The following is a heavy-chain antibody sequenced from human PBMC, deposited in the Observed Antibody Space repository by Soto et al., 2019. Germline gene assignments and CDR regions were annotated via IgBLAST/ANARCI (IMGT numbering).Heavy chain of an antibody. CDR3: AVAASSGNFRSYYYGMDV. CDR1: GFTFSSYA. Sequence: GGSLRLSCAASGFTFSSYAMSWVRQAPGKGLEWVSAISGSGGSTYYADSVKGRFTISRDNSKNTLYLQMNSLRAEDTAVYYCAVAASSGNFRSYYYGMDVWGQGTTVTVSS. D-gene: IGHD3-10*01. V-gene: IGHV3-23*01. CDR2: ISGSGGST. J-gene: IGHJ6*02.